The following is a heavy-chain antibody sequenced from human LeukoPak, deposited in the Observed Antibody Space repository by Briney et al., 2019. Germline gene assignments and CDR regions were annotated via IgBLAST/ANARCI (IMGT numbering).Heavy chain of an antibody. J-gene: IGHJ4*02. D-gene: IGHD6-13*01. V-gene: IGHV3-23*01. CDR2: ISGSGGST. CDR3: ATSPYSSSWYEDY. Sequence: GGSPRLSCAASGSTFSSYAMSWVRQAPGKGLEWASAISGSGGSTYYADSVKGRFTISRDNSKNTLYLQMNSLRAEDTAVYYCATSPYSSSWYEDYWGQGTLVTVSS. CDR1: GSTFSSYA.